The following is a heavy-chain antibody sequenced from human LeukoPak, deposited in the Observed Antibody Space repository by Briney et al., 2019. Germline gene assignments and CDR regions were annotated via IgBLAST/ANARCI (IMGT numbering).Heavy chain of an antibody. J-gene: IGHJ4*02. Sequence: PGRSLRLSCAASGFTFSSYGMHWVRQAPGKGLEWVAVISYDGSNKYYADSVKGRFTISRDNAKNSLSLQMNSLRAEDTAVYYCARQRGSGCLDYWGQGTLVTVSS. D-gene: IGHD6-19*01. CDR2: ISYDGSNK. CDR3: ARQRGSGCLDY. V-gene: IGHV3-30*03. CDR1: GFTFSSYG.